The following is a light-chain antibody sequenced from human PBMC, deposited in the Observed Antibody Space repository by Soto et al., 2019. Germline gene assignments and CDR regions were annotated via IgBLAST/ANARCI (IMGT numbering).Light chain of an antibody. CDR2: EVS. CDR3: SSYAGSNNFP. CDR1: SSDVGGYNY. Sequence: QSVLTQPPSASGSPGQSVTISCTGTSSDVGGYNYVSWYQQHPGKAPKLMIYEVSKRPSGVPDRFSGSKSGNTASLTASGLQAEDEADYYCSSYAGSNNFPFGGGTQLTVL. J-gene: IGLJ2*01. V-gene: IGLV2-8*01.